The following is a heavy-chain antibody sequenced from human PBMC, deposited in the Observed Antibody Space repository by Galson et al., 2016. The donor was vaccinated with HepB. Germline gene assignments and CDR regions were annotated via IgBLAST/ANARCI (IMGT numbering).Heavy chain of an antibody. D-gene: IGHD3-16*01. CDR3: ARSVTSIRLTDFYYTMDV. Sequence: SVKVSCKATGVAFSSYVMTWVRQAPGQGLEWMGGIVPLQNTPTYAQQFQGRVTISADESTRTAYMELRSLRLEDTAVYYCARSVTSIRLTDFYYTMDVWGLGTPVIVSS. J-gene: IGHJ6*02. V-gene: IGHV1-69*13. CDR1: GVAFSSYV. CDR2: IVPLQNTP.